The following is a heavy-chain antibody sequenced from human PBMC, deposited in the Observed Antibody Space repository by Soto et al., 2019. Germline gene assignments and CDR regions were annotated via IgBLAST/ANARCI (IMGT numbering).Heavy chain of an antibody. CDR3: ARGPKVGFCRSPSCSPLDY. D-gene: IGHD2-2*01. Sequence: PSETLSLTCTVSGGSISSHYGSWVRQPPGKGLEWIGYVYYSGSANYNPSLKSRVTMSADTSKNQFSLKLSSVTAADTAVYYCARGPKVGFCRSPSCSPLDYCGQGILVTVYS. J-gene: IGHJ4*02. V-gene: IGHV4-59*11. CDR2: VYYSGSA. CDR1: GGSISSHY.